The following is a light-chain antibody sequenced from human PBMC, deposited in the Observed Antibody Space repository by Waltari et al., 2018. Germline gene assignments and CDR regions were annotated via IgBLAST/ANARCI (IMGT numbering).Light chain of an antibody. CDR1: SSDVGSYNR. V-gene: IGLV2-23*01. Sequence: QSALTPPASVSGSPGQSITISCTGTSSDVGSYNRVPWYQQHPGKAPKLMIYEGSKRPSGVSNRFSGSKSGNTASLTISGLQAEDEADYYCCSYAGSSWVFGGGTKLTVL. CDR3: CSYAGSSWV. J-gene: IGLJ3*02. CDR2: EGS.